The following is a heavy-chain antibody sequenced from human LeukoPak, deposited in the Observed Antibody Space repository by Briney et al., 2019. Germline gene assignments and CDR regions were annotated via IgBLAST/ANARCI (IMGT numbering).Heavy chain of an antibody. CDR2: INEDGSEQ. CDR3: ARVSVGAPAFDY. D-gene: IGHD1-26*01. CDR1: GFSCSSYW. Sequence: QPGGSLRLSCSASGFSCSSYWMSWVRRAPGKGLEWVAHINEDGSEQYYVDSVKGRFFISRDNAAKSLSLQMNRLRDADTAVYYCARVSVGAPAFDYWGQGNLVTVSS. V-gene: IGHV3-7*01. J-gene: IGHJ4*02.